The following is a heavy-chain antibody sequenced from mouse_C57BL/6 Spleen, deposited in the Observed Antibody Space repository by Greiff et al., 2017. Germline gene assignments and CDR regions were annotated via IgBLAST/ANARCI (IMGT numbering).Heavy chain of an antibody. CDR2: IDPENGDT. CDR3: TTCPDYYGSLGY. D-gene: IGHD1-1*01. J-gene: IGHJ2*01. V-gene: IGHV14-4*01. CDR1: GFNIKDDY. Sequence: EVQLQQSGAELVRPGASVKLSCTASGFNIKDDYMHWVKQRPEQGLEWIGWIDPENGDTEYASKFQGKATITADTSSNTAYLQLSSLTSEDTAVYDCTTCPDYYGSLGYWGQGTTLTVSS.